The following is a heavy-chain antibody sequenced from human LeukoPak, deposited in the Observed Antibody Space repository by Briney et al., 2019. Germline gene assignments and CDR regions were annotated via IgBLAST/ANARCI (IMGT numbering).Heavy chain of an antibody. CDR2: IYTSGST. V-gene: IGHV4-4*07. J-gene: IGHJ6*03. D-gene: IGHD3-22*01. Sequence: PSETLSLTCTVSGDSINTYYWSWIRQPAGKGLEWIGRIYTSGSTNYNPSLKSRVTISVDTSNNQFSLKLSSVTAADTAVYHCASSYYYDSSGYSNWGYMDVWGKGTTVTVSS. CDR1: GDSINTYY. CDR3: ASSYYYDSSGYSNWGYMDV.